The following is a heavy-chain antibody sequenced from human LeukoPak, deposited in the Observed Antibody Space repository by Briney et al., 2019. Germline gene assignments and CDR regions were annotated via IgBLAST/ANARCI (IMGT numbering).Heavy chain of an antibody. J-gene: IGHJ4*02. D-gene: IGHD1-14*01. CDR1: GFTFTSFA. V-gene: IGHV3-64D*06. Sequence: GGSLRLSCSASGFTFTSFAMHWVRQAPRKGLEYVSAISSSGSNIFYADSVKGRFTISRDNSKSTLYLQMSGPRTDDTAVYYCVRDLRGVEPPPPHQKYWGQGTLVTVSS. CDR2: ISSSGSNI. CDR3: VRDLRGVEPPPPHQKY.